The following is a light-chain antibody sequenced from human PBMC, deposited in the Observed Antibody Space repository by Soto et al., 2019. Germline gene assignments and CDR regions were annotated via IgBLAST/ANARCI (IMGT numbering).Light chain of an antibody. CDR3: AAWDDGLNGWV. V-gene: IGLV1-44*01. Sequence: QSVLTQPPSASGTPGQRVTISCSGSRSSIGTNTVNWYQQFPGTAPKVLIYSTNQRPSGVPDRFSGSKSGTSASLAISGLQSEDEADYYCAAWDDGLNGWVCGGESKVTGL. J-gene: IGLJ3*02. CDR1: RSSIGTNT. CDR2: STN.